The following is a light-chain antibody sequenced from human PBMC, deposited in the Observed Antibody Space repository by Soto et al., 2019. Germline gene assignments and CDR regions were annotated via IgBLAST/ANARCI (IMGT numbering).Light chain of an antibody. CDR3: QQYDNLPLT. CDR1: QSISSW. CDR2: DAS. Sequence: DIQMTQSPSTLAASVGDRVTITCLASQSISSWLAWYQQKPGKAPKLLIYDASSLESGVPSRFSGSGSGTDFTLTISSLQPEDFATYYCQQYDNLPLTFGQGTRLEIK. J-gene: IGKJ5*01. V-gene: IGKV1-5*01.